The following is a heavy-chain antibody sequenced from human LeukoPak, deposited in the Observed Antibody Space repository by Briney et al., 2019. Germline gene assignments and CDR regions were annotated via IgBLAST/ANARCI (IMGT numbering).Heavy chain of an antibody. V-gene: IGHV3-30*18. CDR2: ISYDGSNK. J-gene: IGHJ4*02. CDR3: AKGRDGTFDY. D-gene: IGHD5-24*01. CDR1: GFTVSSNY. Sequence: GGSLRLSCAASGFTVSSNYMSWVRQAPGKGLEWVAVISYDGSNKYYADSVKGRFTISRDNSKNTLYLQMNSLRAEDTAVYYCAKGRDGTFDYWGQGTLVTVSS.